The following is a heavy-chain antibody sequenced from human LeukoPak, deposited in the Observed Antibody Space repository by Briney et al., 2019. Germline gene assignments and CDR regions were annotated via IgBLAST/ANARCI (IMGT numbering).Heavy chain of an antibody. J-gene: IGHJ4*02. V-gene: IGHV3-23*01. CDR1: GFTFTTYA. CDR2: VSDTGDRA. CDR3: AQGGGSGFDN. D-gene: IGHD3-10*01. Sequence: PGGSLRLSCAASGFTFTTYAMSWVRQAPGEGLEGVSSVSDTGDRAYYADSVKGRFTISRDNSKNTLYLHMESLRADYTAVYYCAQGGGSGFDNWGQGTLVTVSS.